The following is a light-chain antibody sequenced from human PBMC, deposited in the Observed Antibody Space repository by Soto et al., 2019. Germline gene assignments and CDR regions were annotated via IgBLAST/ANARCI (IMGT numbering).Light chain of an antibody. V-gene: IGKV1-33*01. CDR3: QQSDNLPPYT. Sequence: DIQMTQSPFSLSASVGDRVTITCQASRDISVYLSWYQHKPGKPPKLLVNDASNLQTGVPSRFSGSGSGTHFTFTISSLQPEDIATYYCQQSDNLPPYTFGRGTKLEIK. CDR1: RDISVY. CDR2: DAS. J-gene: IGKJ2*01.